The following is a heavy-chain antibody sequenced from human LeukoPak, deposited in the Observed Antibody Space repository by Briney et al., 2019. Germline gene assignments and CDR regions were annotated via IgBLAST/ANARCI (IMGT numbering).Heavy chain of an antibody. D-gene: IGHD2-21*01. V-gene: IGHV4-59*01. CDR1: GDSMISYY. Sequence: PSETLSLTSTLSGDSMISYYWSCIRQPPRKGLEWIGYIHYSGSTNYNPSLKSRVTISVDTSKNQFSLKLSSVTAADTAMYYCARAPLALIVFDIWGQGTMVTVSS. J-gene: IGHJ3*02. CDR2: IHYSGST. CDR3: ARAPLALIVFDI.